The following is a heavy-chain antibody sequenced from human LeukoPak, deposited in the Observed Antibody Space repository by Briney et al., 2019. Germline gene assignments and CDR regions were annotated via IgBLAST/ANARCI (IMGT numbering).Heavy chain of an antibody. CDR2: ISGSGGST. Sequence: PGGSLRLSCAASGFTFSSYAMSWVRQAPGKGLEWVSAISGSGGSTYYADSVKGRFTISRDNSKNTLYLQMNSLRAEDTAVYYCAKGDNWSAYREYYYYYYMDVWGKGTTVTVSS. CDR1: GFTFSSYA. D-gene: IGHD3-3*01. V-gene: IGHV3-23*01. CDR3: AKGDNWSAYREYYYYYYMDV. J-gene: IGHJ6*03.